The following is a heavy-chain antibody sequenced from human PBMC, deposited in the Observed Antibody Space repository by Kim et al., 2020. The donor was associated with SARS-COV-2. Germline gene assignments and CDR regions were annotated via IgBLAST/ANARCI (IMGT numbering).Heavy chain of an antibody. CDR1: GASIKNIDSY. V-gene: IGHV4-39*01. CDR2: FSYSGTT. Sequence: SETLSLTCSVSGASIKNIDSYWGWIRQSPGKGLEWIGSFSYSGTTYYNPSLKCRVTISVDTSNNHLSLTMRSATAADTALFYGSRQAPRFLW. CDR3: SRQAPRFL. J-gene: IGHJ2*01.